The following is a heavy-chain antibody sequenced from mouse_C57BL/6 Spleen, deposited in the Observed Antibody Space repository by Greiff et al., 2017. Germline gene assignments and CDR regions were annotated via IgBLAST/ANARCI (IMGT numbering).Heavy chain of an antibody. D-gene: IGHD2-5*01. V-gene: IGHV1-69*01. J-gene: IGHJ4*01. CDR1: GYTFTSYW. Sequence: QVQLQQPGAELVMPGASVKLSCKASGYTFTSYWMHWVKQRPGQGLEWIGEIDPSDSYTNYNQKFKGKSTLTVDKSSSTAYMQLSSLTSEDSAVYYCARKGSNAYYYAMDYWGQGTSVTVSS. CDR3: ARKGSNAYYYAMDY. CDR2: IDPSDSYT.